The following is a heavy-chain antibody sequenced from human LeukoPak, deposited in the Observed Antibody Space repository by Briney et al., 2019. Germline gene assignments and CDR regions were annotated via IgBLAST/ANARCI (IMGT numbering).Heavy chain of an antibody. J-gene: IGHJ5*02. CDR1: GFTFSSYS. CDR2: ISSSSSYI. Sequence: PGGSLRLSCAASGFTFSSYSMNWVRQAPGKGLEWVSSISSSSSYIYYVDSVKGRFTISRDNAKNSLYLQMNSLRAEDTAVYYCARDQIAVAGMNWFDPWGQGTLVTVSS. V-gene: IGHV3-21*01. CDR3: ARDQIAVAGMNWFDP. D-gene: IGHD6-19*01.